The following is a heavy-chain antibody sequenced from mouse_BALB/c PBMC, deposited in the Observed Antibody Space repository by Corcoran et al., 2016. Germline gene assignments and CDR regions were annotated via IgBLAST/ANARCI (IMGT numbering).Heavy chain of an antibody. D-gene: IGHD2-14*01. CDR2: IYWDDDK. CDR3: ARYDAWFAY. Sequence: QVTLKESGPGILQPSQTPSLTCSFSGFSLSTSGMGVSWIRQPSGKGLEWLAHIYWDDDKRYNPSLKSRLTISKDTSSNQVFLKITSVDTADTATYYCARYDAWFAYWGQGTLVTVSA. CDR1: GFSLSTSGMG. J-gene: IGHJ3*01. V-gene: IGHV8-12*01.